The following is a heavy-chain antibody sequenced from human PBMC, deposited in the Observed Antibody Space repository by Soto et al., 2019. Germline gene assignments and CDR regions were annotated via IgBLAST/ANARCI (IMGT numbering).Heavy chain of an antibody. D-gene: IGHD1-1*01. CDR2: ISGSGGST. J-gene: IGHJ4*02. V-gene: IGHV3-23*01. CDR1: GFTFSSYA. CDR3: AKGGERAWTPTDY. Sequence: GGSLRLSCAASGFTFSSYAMSWVRQAPGKGLEWVSAISGSGGSTYYADSVKGRSTISRDNSKNTLYLQMNSLRAEDTAVYYCAKGGERAWTPTDYWGQGTLVTVSS.